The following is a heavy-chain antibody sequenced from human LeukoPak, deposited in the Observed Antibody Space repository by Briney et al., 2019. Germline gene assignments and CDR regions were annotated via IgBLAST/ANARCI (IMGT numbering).Heavy chain of an antibody. CDR3: ARGSPRGYGSGSYVRSWFGP. CDR2: INHSGST. CDR1: GGSFSGYY. J-gene: IGHJ5*02. Sequence: SETLSLTCAVYGGSFSGYYWSWIRQPPGKGLEWIGEINHSGSTNYNPSLKSRVTISVDTSKNQFSLKLSSVTAADTAVYYCARGSPRGYGSGSYVRSWFGPWGQGTLVTVSS. D-gene: IGHD3-10*01. V-gene: IGHV4-34*01.